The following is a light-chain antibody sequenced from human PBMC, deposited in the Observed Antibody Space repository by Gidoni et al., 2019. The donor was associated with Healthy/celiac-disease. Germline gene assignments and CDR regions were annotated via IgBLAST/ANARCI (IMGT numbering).Light chain of an antibody. V-gene: IGKV3-20*01. CDR2: GAS. Sequence: IVFTHSPPTLSFAPGERATLSCRASQSVSSSYLAWYQQKPGQAPRLLIYGASSRATGIPDRFSGSGSGTDFTLTISRLEPEDFAVYYCQQYGSSPGRTFXQXTKVEIK. CDR3: QQYGSSPGRT. CDR1: QSVSSSY. J-gene: IGKJ1*01.